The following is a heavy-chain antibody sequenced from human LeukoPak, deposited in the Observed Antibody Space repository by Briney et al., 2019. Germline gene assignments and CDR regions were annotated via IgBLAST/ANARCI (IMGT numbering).Heavy chain of an antibody. CDR1: GGSISSYY. CDR3: ARGDFDY. CDR2: IYYSGGT. Sequence: SETLSLTCTVSGGSISSYYWSWIRQPPGKGLEWIGYIYYSGGTNYNPSLKSRVTISVDTSKNQFSLKLSSVTAADTAVYYCARGDFDYWGQGTLVTVSS. J-gene: IGHJ4*02. V-gene: IGHV4-59*01.